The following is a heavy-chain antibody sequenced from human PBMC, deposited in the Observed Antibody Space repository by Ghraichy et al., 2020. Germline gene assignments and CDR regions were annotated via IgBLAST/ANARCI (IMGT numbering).Heavy chain of an antibody. Sequence: GGSLRLSCAASGFSFNNYAMNWVRQAPGKGLEWASGISNSGTDTYYADSVKGRFTISRDNSKNTVDLQINTLRAGDTVIYYCVRGSSECNCCYAFEIWGQGTMVTVSS. J-gene: IGHJ3*02. CDR1: GFSFNNYA. CDR3: VRGSSECNCCYAFEI. CDR2: ISNSGTDT. D-gene: IGHD2-2*01. V-gene: IGHV3-23*01.